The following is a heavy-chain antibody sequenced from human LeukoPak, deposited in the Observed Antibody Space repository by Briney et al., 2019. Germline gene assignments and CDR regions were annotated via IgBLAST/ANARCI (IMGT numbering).Heavy chain of an antibody. CDR2: MNPNSGNT. D-gene: IGHD3-22*01. J-gene: IGHJ4*02. V-gene: IGHV1-8*01. Sequence: ASVKVSCKASGYTFTSYDINWVRQATGQGLEWMGWMNPNSGNTGYAQKFQGRVTMTRNTSISTAYMELSSLRSEDTAVYYCARGHWIYYDSSGYYPDYWGQGTLVTVSP. CDR1: GYTFTSYD. CDR3: ARGHWIYYDSSGYYPDY.